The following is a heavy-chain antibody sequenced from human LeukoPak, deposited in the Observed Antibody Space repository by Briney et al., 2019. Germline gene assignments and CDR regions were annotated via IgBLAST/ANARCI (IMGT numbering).Heavy chain of an antibody. V-gene: IGHV3-33*06. CDR2: IWTGGSSP. D-gene: IGHD6-6*01. CDR1: GFTFSTYG. J-gene: IGHJ1*01. CDR3: AKGPPSSSAQYFQH. Sequence: PGGSLGLSCAASGFTFSTYGMHWVRQAPGKGLEWVAVIWTGGSSPDYADSVKGRFTISRDNSKNTLFLQMNSLRAEDTAVYYCAKGPPSSSAQYFQHWGQGTLVTVSS.